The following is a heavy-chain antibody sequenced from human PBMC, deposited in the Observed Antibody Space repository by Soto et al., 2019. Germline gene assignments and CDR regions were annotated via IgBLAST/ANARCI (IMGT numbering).Heavy chain of an antibody. V-gene: IGHV3-33*01. D-gene: IGHD3-22*01. J-gene: IGHJ4*02. CDR1: GFTFSSYG. Sequence: PGGSLRLSCAASGFTFSSYGMHWVRQAPGKGLEWVAVIWYDGSNKYYADSVKGRFTISRDNSKNTLYLQMNSLRAEDTALYYCARGDYYYDSSGYFQPVDYWGQGTLVTVSS. CDR3: ARGDYYYDSSGYFQPVDY. CDR2: IWYDGSNK.